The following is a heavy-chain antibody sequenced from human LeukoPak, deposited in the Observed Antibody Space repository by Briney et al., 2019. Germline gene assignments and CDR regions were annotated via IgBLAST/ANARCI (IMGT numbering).Heavy chain of an antibody. V-gene: IGHV3-30*03. CDR1: GFTFGSYG. J-gene: IGHJ4*02. CDR2: ISYDGSNK. Sequence: GRSLRLSCAASGFTFGSYGMHWVRQAPGKGLEWVAVISYDGSNKYYADSVKGRFTISRDNSKNTLYLQMNSLRAEDTAVYYCVGSGWYFDYWGQGTLVTVSS. CDR3: VGSGWYFDY. D-gene: IGHD6-19*01.